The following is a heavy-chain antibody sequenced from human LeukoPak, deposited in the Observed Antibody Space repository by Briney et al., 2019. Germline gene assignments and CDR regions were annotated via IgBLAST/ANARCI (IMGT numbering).Heavy chain of an antibody. CDR1: GGSISSSSHY. J-gene: IGHJ4*02. D-gene: IGHD6-19*01. CDR2: IDYSGST. Sequence: SETLFLTCTVSGGSISSSSHYWGWIRQPPGKGLEWIGRIDYSGSTYINPSLKSRVTISVDTSKNPFSLRLSSVTAADTSGYYCATPGGSGWFYFDYWGQGTLVTVSS. CDR3: ATPGGSGWFYFDY. V-gene: IGHV4-39*01.